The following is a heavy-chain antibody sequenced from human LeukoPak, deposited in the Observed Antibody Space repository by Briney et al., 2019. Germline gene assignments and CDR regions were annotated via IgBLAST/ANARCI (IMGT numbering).Heavy chain of an antibody. J-gene: IGHJ4*02. CDR2: INPISSGT. Sequence: ASVKASCKASGYSFSGYYMHWVRQAPGQGLEWMGWINPISSGTNYARKFQDRVTMTSDSSISTAYMELSSLRSDDTAVYYCARDPYGGFDYWGQGTLVTVSS. D-gene: IGHD4-23*01. CDR1: GYSFSGYY. V-gene: IGHV1-2*02. CDR3: ARDPYGGFDY.